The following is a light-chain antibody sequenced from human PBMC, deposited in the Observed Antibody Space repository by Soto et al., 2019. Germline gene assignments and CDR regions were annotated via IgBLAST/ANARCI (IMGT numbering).Light chain of an antibody. Sequence: QSVLTQPPSVSAAPGQKVTISCSGSSSNIGNNYVSWYQQLPGTAPKLLIYDNNKRPSGIPDRFSGSKSGTSXTLGITGLQXGDEADYYCXTWDSSLSAVVFGGGTKLTVL. CDR2: DNN. V-gene: IGLV1-51*01. CDR1: SSNIGNNY. J-gene: IGLJ2*01. CDR3: XTWDSSLSAVV.